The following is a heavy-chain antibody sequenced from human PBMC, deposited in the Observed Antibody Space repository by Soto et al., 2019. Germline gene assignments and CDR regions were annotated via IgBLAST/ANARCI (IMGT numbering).Heavy chain of an antibody. Sequence: GGSLRLSCAASGFTFSSYSMNWVRQAPGKGLEWVSSISSSSSYIYYGDSVKGRFTIARDNAKNSLYLKMNSLRAEDTAVYYCARDQNYEFKPMDVWGKGTTVTVSS. CDR2: ISSSSSYI. CDR3: ARDQNYEFKPMDV. V-gene: IGHV3-21*01. D-gene: IGHD1-7*01. J-gene: IGHJ6*03. CDR1: GFTFSSYS.